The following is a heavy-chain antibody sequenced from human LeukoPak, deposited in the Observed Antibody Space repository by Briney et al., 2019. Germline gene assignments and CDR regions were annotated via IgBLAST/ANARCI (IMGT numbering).Heavy chain of an antibody. Sequence: PSETLSLTCTVSGGSISSYYRSWIRQPPGKGLEWIGYTYYSGSTNYNPSLKSRVTISVDTSKNQFSLKLSSVTAADTAVYYCARGSVVVPAAMVYWGQGTLVTVSS. J-gene: IGHJ4*02. V-gene: IGHV4-59*01. CDR1: GGSISSYY. CDR2: TYYSGST. CDR3: ARGSVVVPAAMVY. D-gene: IGHD2-2*01.